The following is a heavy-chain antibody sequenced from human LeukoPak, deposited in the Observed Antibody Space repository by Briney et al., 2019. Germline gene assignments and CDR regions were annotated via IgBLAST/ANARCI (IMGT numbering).Heavy chain of an antibody. V-gene: IGHV1-69*01. CDR2: IIPIFGTA. CDR3: ARDGGSGWYWYFDY. CDR1: GGTFSSYA. D-gene: IGHD6-19*01. Sequence: GASVKVSCKASGGTFSSYAISWVRQAPGQGLEWMGGIIPIFGTANYAQKLQGRVTITADESTSTAYMELSSLRSEDTAVYYCARDGGSGWYWYFDYWGQGTLVTVSS. J-gene: IGHJ4*02.